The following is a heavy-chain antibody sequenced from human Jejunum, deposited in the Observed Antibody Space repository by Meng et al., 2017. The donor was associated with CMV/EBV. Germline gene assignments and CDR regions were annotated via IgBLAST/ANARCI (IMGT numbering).Heavy chain of an antibody. CDR1: GGPIGSGDYY. J-gene: IGHJ4*02. D-gene: IGHD3-3*01. CDR2: IHDTGST. V-gene: IGHV4-30-4*08. Sequence: QEPGPGRRRPSQTRALPCSVSGGPIGSGDYYWSWIRQPPGKGLEWIGYIHDTGSTYYNPSLKSRVDISLGTSRNHFSLTLSSVTAEDTAVYFCARGSIFVSFDSWGQGTLVTVSS. CDR3: ARGSIFVSFDS.